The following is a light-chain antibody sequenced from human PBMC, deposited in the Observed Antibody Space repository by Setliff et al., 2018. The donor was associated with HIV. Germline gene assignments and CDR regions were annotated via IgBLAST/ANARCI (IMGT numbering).Light chain of an antibody. V-gene: IGLV1-40*01. CDR1: SSNIGAGSD. CDR3: QSYDSSLSGYV. Sequence: QSVLTQPPSVSGAPGQRVTTSCTGSSSNIGAGSDVHWYQQFPGTAPKLLIYSFTNRPSGVPDRFSGSKSGTSASLAIAGLQAEDEADYYCQSYDSSLSGYVFGTGTKVTVL. J-gene: IGLJ1*01. CDR2: SFT.